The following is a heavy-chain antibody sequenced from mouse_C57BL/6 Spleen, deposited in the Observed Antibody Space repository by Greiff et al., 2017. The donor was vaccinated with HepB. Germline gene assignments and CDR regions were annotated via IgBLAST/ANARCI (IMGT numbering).Heavy chain of an antibody. J-gene: IGHJ2*01. V-gene: IGHV1-26*01. CDR1: GYTFTDYY. D-gene: IGHD2-1*01. Sequence: VQLQQSGPELVKPGASVKISCKASGYTFTDYYMTWVKQSHGKSLEWIGDINPNNGGTSYNQKFKGKATLTVDKSSSTAYMELRSLTSEDSAVYYCARDGYGNYDYWGQGTTLTVSS. CDR3: ARDGYGNYDY. CDR2: INPNNGGT.